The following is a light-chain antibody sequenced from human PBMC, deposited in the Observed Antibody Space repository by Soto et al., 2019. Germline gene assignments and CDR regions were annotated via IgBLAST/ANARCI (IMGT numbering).Light chain of an antibody. J-gene: IGKJ5*01. V-gene: IGKV3D-15*01. CDR3: QQYNNWPLT. Sequence: EIVMTQSPATLSVSPGERATLSCRASQSVSSNLAWYQQKPGQAPRLLIYGASIRATGIPARFSGSGSGTEFTLTISSLQSEDFAVYYCQQYNNWPLTFGQGTRLDIK. CDR1: QSVSSN. CDR2: GAS.